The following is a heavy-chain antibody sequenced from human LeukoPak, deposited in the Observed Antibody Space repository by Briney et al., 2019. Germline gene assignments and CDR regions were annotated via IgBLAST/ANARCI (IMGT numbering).Heavy chain of an antibody. CDR1: GFTISSYA. CDR2: ISFDASST. Sequence: PGGSLRLSCAASGFTISSYAVHWVRQAPGKGLEWVAVISFDASSTYYADSVKGRFTFSRDNSKNMLYLQMNSLRPEDTAVYYCAREGVIAATSYYYTMDVWGQGTTVTVSS. V-gene: IGHV3-30-3*01. D-gene: IGHD3-10*01. J-gene: IGHJ6*02. CDR3: AREGVIAATSYYYTMDV.